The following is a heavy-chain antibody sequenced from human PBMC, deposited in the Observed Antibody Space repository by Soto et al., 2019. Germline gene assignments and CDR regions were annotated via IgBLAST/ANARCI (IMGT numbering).Heavy chain of an antibody. V-gene: IGHV3-15*01. CDR3: VEGWNDF. J-gene: IGHJ4*02. CDR1: GFMFSSAW. D-gene: IGHD1-1*01. CDR2: IKSTKAGGAR. Sequence: EVQVVESGGDLVEPGGSLRLSCVTSGFMFSSAWMSWVRQAPGKGLEWVARIKSTKAGGARDYAAPVNGRFSISRDDSKSTVYLQMSSLRAEDTALYYCVEGWNDFWGQGTLVTVSS.